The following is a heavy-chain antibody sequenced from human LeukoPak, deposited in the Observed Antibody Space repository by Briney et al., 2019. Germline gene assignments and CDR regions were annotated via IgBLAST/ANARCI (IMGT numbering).Heavy chain of an antibody. Sequence: PGGSLRLSCAASGFTVSSNYMSWVRQAPGKGLEWVSVIYSGGSTYYADSVKGRFTISRDNSKNTLYLQMNSLRAEDTAVYYCAKDAWIVVVFYYFDYWGQGTLVTVSS. CDR3: AKDAWIVVVFYYFDY. D-gene: IGHD3-22*01. V-gene: IGHV3-53*01. CDR2: IYSGGST. J-gene: IGHJ4*02. CDR1: GFTVSSNY.